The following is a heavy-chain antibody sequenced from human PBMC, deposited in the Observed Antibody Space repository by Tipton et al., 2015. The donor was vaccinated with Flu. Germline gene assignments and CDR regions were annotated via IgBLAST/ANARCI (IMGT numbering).Heavy chain of an antibody. CDR1: GYSFPGYY. CDR2: INPNSGVA. D-gene: IGHD6-19*01. J-gene: IGHJ1*01. CDR3: AIIVGDGSASALRCFQN. Sequence: QLVQSGAEVKMPGASVKVSCRASGYSFPGYYLHWLRQAPGQGLEWMGRINPNSGVANSAQKFQDRVTMTRDTSINTVYLEVNRLRSDDPAVYYCAIIVGDGSASALRCFQNWGQGTLVTVSS. V-gene: IGHV1-2*06.